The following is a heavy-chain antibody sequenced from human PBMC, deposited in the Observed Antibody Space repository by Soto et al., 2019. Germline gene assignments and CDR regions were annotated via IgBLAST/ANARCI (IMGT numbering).Heavy chain of an antibody. CDR3: ARDNWNSY. Sequence: GGSLRLSCAASGFTCSRYWMHWVRQAPGKGLVWVSRVKSDGSSTSYADSVKGRFTISRDNAKNTLYLQMNSLRAEDTAVYYCARDNWNSYWGQGTLVTVSS. V-gene: IGHV3-74*01. D-gene: IGHD1-1*01. CDR2: VKSDGSST. J-gene: IGHJ4*02. CDR1: GFTCSRYW.